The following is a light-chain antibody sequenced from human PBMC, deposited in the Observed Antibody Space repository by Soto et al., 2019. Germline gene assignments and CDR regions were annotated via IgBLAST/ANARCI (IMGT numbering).Light chain of an antibody. CDR3: QQYNNWPPWT. V-gene: IGKV3-15*01. Sequence: EIVMTQSPATLSVSPGERATLSCRASQSVSSNLAGYQQNPGQAPRLLIYGASTRATGIPARCSGSGSGTEFSLTISSLQSEDFAVYYCQQYNNWPPWTFGRGTKVEIK. CDR1: QSVSSN. J-gene: IGKJ1*01. CDR2: GAS.